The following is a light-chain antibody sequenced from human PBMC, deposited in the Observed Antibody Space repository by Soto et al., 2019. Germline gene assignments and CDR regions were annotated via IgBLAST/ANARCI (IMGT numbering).Light chain of an antibody. CDR1: SSDVGAYNY. J-gene: IGLJ1*01. CDR3: YSYTSSSTYV. V-gene: IGLV2-14*01. CDR2: DVS. Sequence: QSALAQPASVSGSPGQSITISCSGTSSDVGAYNYVSWYQQHPAKAPKVMIYDVSNRPSGVSNRFSGSKSGNTASLTISGLQAEDEADYYCYSYTSSSTYVFGTGTKVTVL.